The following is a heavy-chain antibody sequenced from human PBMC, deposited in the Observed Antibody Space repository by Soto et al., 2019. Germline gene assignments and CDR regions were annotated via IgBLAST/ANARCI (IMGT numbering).Heavy chain of an antibody. D-gene: IGHD5-12*01. CDR3: ARQMRGATISIYYYGMDV. Sequence: SETLSLTCTVSGCSISMGFYYWRWIRQHPRKRLERIVYSDYSGSTNYNPSLKSRVTISLDTSKNQFSLKLSSVTAADTAVYFCARQMRGATISIYYYGMDVWGQGTTVTVSS. CDR1: GCSISMGFYY. V-gene: IGHV4-61*01. J-gene: IGHJ6*02. CDR2: SDYSGST.